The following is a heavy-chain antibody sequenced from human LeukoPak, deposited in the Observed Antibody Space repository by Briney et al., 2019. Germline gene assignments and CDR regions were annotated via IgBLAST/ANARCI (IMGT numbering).Heavy chain of an antibody. CDR3: AKASAMIVVVSKHFDY. J-gene: IGHJ4*02. V-gene: IGHV3-23*01. D-gene: IGHD3-22*01. Sequence: GGSLRLSCAASGFTFSSYAMSWVRQAPGKGLEWVSAISGSGGSTYYADSVKGRFTISRDNSKNTLYLQMNSLRAEDTAAYYCAKASAMIVVVSKHFDYWGQGTLVTVSS. CDR2: ISGSGGST. CDR1: GFTFSSYA.